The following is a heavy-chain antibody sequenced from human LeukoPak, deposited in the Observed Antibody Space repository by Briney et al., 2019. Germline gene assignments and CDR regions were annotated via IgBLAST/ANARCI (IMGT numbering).Heavy chain of an antibody. CDR3: ARPYKDWGFVN. D-gene: IGHD7-27*01. V-gene: IGHV4-39*01. CDR2: IYHSGST. J-gene: IGHJ4*02. Sequence: PSETLSLTCAVSFVSINSGSYSWGWIRQPPGKGLEWIGSIYHSGSTYYNPSLKSRVTISVDTSKNQFSLKLNSVTAADTAIYYCARPYKDWGFVNWGQGTLVTVSS. CDR1: FVSINSGSYS.